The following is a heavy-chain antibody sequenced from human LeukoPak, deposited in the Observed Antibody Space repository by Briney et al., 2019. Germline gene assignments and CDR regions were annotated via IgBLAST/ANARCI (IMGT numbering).Heavy chain of an antibody. V-gene: IGHV3-20*04. CDR1: GFTFSSYC. D-gene: IGHD6-13*01. CDR3: VRGGGDSSSWHIDY. CDR2: INWNGDST. J-gene: IGHJ4*02. Sequence: PGGSLRLTCAASGFTFSSYCMSWVRQAPGKGLEGVSGINWNGDSTSYSDSVKGRFTISRDNAKKSLYLQMKSLRAEDTALYYCVRGGGDSSSWHIDYWGQGTLVTVSS.